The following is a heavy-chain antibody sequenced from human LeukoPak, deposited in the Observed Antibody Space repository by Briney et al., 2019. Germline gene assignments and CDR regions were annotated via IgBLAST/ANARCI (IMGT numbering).Heavy chain of an antibody. CDR3: ASAGRYYYGIDV. Sequence: PSETLSLTCAVYGGSFSGYYWSWIRQPPGKGLEWIGEINHSGSTNYNPSLKSRVTISEDTSKNQFSLRLNSVTAADTAMYYCASAGRYYYGIDVWGQGTTVTVSS. CDR1: GGSFSGYY. J-gene: IGHJ6*02. V-gene: IGHV4-34*09. CDR2: INHSGST. D-gene: IGHD3-10*01.